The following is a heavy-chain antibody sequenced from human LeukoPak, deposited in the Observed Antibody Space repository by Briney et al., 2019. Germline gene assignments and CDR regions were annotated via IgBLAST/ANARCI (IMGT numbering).Heavy chain of an antibody. CDR1: GFSFSSYN. J-gene: IGHJ5*02. CDR3: ARVATYSSSWYDWFDP. V-gene: IGHV3-21*01. D-gene: IGHD6-13*01. CDR2: ISSSYPDT. Sequence: GGSLRLSCAASGFSFSSYNMNWVRQPPGKGLEWVSSISSSYPDTYYADSVKGRFTISRDNAKNSLYLQMNSLRAEDTAVYFCARVATYSSSWYDWFDPWGQGTLVTVSS.